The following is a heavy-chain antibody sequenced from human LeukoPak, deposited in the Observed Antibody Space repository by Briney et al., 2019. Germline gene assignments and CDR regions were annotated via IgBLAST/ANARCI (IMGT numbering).Heavy chain of an antibody. Sequence: SETLSLTCTVSGGSISSYYWSWIRQPPGKGLGWIGYIYYSGSTNYNPSLKSRVTMSVDTSKNQFSLKLSSVTAADTAVYYCARDGGDSGSDDAFDIWGQGTMVTVSS. CDR2: IYYSGST. J-gene: IGHJ3*02. D-gene: IGHD1-26*01. V-gene: IGHV4-59*01. CDR1: GGSISSYY. CDR3: ARDGGDSGSDDAFDI.